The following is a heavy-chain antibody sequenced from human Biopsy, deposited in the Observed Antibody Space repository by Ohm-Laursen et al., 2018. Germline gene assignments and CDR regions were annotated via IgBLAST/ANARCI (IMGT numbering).Heavy chain of an antibody. V-gene: IGHV3-21*01. J-gene: IGHJ6*02. D-gene: IGHD3-10*01. Sequence: SLRLSCAASGFTFSNYSMNWIRQTPGKGLEWVSTISSSSDNIYYVDSVKGRFTISRDNAKNSLYLQMNSLRAEDTAVYYCARSRGSSGIATIYYYGMDVWGQGTTGTVSS. CDR1: GFTFSNYS. CDR3: ARSRGSSGIATIYYYGMDV. CDR2: ISSSSDNI.